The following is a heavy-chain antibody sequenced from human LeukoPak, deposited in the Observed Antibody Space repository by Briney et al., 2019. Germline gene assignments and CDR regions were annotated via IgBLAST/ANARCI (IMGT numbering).Heavy chain of an antibody. CDR2: INHSGST. CDR3: ARGRRAFDY. J-gene: IGHJ4*02. CDR1: GGSFSGYY. Sequence: SETLSLTCAVYGGSFSGYYWSWIRPPPGKGLEWIGEINHSGSTNYNPSLKSRVTISVDTSKNQFSLKLSSVTAADTAVYYCARGRRAFDYWGQGTLVTVSS. V-gene: IGHV4-34*01.